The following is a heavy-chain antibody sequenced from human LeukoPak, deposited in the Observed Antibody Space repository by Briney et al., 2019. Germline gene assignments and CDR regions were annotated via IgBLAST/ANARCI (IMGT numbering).Heavy chain of an antibody. J-gene: IGHJ3*02. CDR1: GYSISSGYY. V-gene: IGHV4-38-2*02. CDR2: IYHSGST. CDR3: ARAMTYYYDSSGYQTAWDAFDI. D-gene: IGHD3-22*01. Sequence: MTSETLSLTCTVSGYSISSGYYWGWIRQPPGKGLEWIGSIYHSGSTYYNPSLKSRVTISVDTSKNQFSLKLSSVTAADTAVYYCARAMTYYYDSSGYQTAWDAFDIWGQGTMVTVSS.